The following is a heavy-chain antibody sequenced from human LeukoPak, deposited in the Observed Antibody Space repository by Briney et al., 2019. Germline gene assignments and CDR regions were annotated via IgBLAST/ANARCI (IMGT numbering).Heavy chain of an antibody. D-gene: IGHD1-26*01. V-gene: IGHV3-48*01. J-gene: IGHJ4*02. Sequence: GGSLRLSCAASGFTFSSYAMNWVRQAPGKGLEWVSYISSSSTIYYADSVKGRFTTSRDNAKNSLYLQMNSLRAEDTAVYYCAKASGSYSDCFDYWGQGTLVTVSS. CDR2: ISSSSTI. CDR1: GFTFSSYA. CDR3: AKASGSYSDCFDY.